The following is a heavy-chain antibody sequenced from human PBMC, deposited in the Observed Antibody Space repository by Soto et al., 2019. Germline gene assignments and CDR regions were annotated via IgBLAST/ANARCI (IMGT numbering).Heavy chain of an antibody. CDR2: ISYDGSNK. D-gene: IGHD2-15*01. CDR3: AKTRGWGYCSGGSCYHDWYFDL. J-gene: IGHJ2*01. Sequence: QVQLVESGGGVVQPGRSLRLSCAASGFIFSSYGMHWVRQAPGKGLEWVAVISYDGSNKYYVDSVKGRFTISRDNSKNTLYLQMNSLRAEYTAVYYCAKTRGWGYCSGGSCYHDWYFDLWGRGTLVTVSS. CDR1: GFIFSSYG. V-gene: IGHV3-30*18.